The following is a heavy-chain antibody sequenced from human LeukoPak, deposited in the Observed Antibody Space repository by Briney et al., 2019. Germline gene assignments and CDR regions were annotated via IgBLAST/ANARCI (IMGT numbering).Heavy chain of an antibody. D-gene: IGHD3-10*01. CDR1: GFTFSSYS. CDR2: ISYDGSNK. Sequence: PGRSLRLSCAASGFTFSSYSMNWVRQAPGKGLEWVAVISYDGSNKYYADSVKGRFTISRDNSKNTLYLQMNSLRAEDTAVYYCAREGSGSYFDYWGQGTLVTVSS. J-gene: IGHJ4*02. CDR3: AREGSGSYFDY. V-gene: IGHV3-30*03.